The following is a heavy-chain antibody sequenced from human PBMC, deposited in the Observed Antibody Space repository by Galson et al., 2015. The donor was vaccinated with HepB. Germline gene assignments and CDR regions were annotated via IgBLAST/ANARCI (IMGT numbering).Heavy chain of an antibody. V-gene: IGHV2-5*02. CDR1: GFSLSTDGVG. J-gene: IGHJ4*02. D-gene: IGHD2-2*01. CDR3: LHSRRAAGMLCNRPSLWPLYFYDY. Sequence: PALVKPTQTLTLTCTFSGFSLSTDGVGVGWIRQPPGKALEWLTLIYWDDDERYRSSLKNRITITQDTSKNQVVLTMTNMDPGDPATYYCLHSRRAAGMLCNRPSLWPLYFYDYWGQGTLVTVSS. CDR2: IYWDDDE.